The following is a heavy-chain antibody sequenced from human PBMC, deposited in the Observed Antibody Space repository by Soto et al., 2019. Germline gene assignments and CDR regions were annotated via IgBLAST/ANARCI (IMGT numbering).Heavy chain of an antibody. CDR1: GGSISSGGYY. D-gene: IGHD3-16*02. V-gene: IGHV4-31*03. Sequence: QVQLQESGPGLVKPSQILSLTCTVSGGSISSGGYYWSWIRQHPGKGLEWIGYIYYSGSTYYNPSLKSRVTISVDTSKNQFSLKLSSVTAADTAVYYCAREGRAESSAFDIWGQGTMVTVSS. CDR2: IYYSGST. CDR3: AREGRAESSAFDI. J-gene: IGHJ3*02.